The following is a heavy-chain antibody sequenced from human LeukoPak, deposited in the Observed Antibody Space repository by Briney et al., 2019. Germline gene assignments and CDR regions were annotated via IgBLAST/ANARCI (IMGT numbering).Heavy chain of an antibody. V-gene: IGHV1-46*01. J-gene: IGHJ4*02. D-gene: IGHD2-2*01. Sequence: ASVKVSCKASGYTFTSYYMHWVRQAPGQGLEWMGIINRSGGSTTYAQKFQGRVTMTTDTSTSTAYMELRSLGSDDTAVYYCARGRDPNTYARCWGQGTLVTVSS. CDR1: GYTFTSYY. CDR3: ARGRDPNTYARC. CDR2: INRSGGST.